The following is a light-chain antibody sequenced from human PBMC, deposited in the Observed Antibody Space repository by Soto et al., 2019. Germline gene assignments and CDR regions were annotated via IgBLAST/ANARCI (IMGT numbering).Light chain of an antibody. CDR3: MQGTHPFT. V-gene: IGKV2-30*01. CDR1: RSLVYSDGNTY. CDR2: KVS. J-gene: IGKJ3*01. Sequence: DVVMTQSPLSLPVTLGQPASISCRSSRSLVYSDGNTYLSWFQQRPGHSPRRLIYKVSKRDSEVPDRFSGSGSGTDFTLKISRVEAEDVGVYYCMQGTHPFTFGPGTKVDIK.